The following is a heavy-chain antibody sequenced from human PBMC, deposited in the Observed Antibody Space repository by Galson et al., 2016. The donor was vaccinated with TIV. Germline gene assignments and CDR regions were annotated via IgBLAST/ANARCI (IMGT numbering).Heavy chain of an antibody. J-gene: IGHJ5*02. CDR3: ATYLTGASGRGS. D-gene: IGHD3-10*01. CDR1: AASMGSYH. CDR2: INYDGST. Sequence: ETLSLTCTVSAASMGSYHWSWIRQPPGRGLEWIGFINYDGSTHSNPSLKSRVTISIDTSKSRFSLNLSSVTVADTAVYFCATYLTGASGRGSWGQGVLVAVSS. V-gene: IGHV4-59*08.